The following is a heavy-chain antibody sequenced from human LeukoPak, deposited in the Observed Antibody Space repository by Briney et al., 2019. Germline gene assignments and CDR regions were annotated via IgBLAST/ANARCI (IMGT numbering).Heavy chain of an antibody. Sequence: GGSLRLSCEGSGFTFRNYAMSWVRQAPGKGLEWVSGITGSGGSTHYADSVKGRFTISRDNPKDPLYLQMNSLRAEDTAVYYCAKDAWFGDYYYYMDVWGKGTTVTISS. CDR1: GFTFRNYA. CDR3: AKDAWFGDYYYYMDV. J-gene: IGHJ6*03. V-gene: IGHV3-23*01. D-gene: IGHD3-10*01. CDR2: ITGSGGST.